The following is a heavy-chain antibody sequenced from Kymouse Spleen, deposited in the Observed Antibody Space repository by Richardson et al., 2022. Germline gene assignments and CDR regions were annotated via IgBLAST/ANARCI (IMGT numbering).Heavy chain of an antibody. CDR3: AKEGTGTTTPYFDY. CDR1: GFTFSSYG. CDR2: ISYDGSNK. J-gene: IGHJ4*02. V-gene: IGHV3-30*18. D-gene: IGHD1-7*01. Sequence: QVQLVESGGGVVQPGRSLRLSCAASGFTFSSYGMHWVRQAPGKGLEWVAVISYDGSNKYYADSVKGRFTISRDNSKNTLYLQMNSLRAEDTAVYYCAKEGTGTTTPYFDYWGQGTLVTVSS.